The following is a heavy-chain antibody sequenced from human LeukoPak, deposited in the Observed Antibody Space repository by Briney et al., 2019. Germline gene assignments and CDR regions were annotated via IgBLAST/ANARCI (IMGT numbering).Heavy chain of an antibody. V-gene: IGHV1-2*02. CDR2: INPNSGGT. D-gene: IGHD3-10*01. CDR3: ARRVLYYYGSGSYDY. J-gene: IGHJ4*02. Sequence: ASVKVSCKASGYTFTGYYMHWVRQAPGQGLEWMGWINPNSGGTNYAQKFQGRVTITADESTSTAYMGLSSLRSEDTAVYYCARRVLYYYGSGSYDYWGQGTLVTVSS. CDR1: GYTFTGYY.